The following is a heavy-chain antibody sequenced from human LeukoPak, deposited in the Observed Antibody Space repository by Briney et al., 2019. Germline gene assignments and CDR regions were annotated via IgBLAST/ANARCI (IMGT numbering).Heavy chain of an antibody. CDR3: ARQNSSGWSDPLDY. CDR1: GGTFSSYA. V-gene: IGHV1-69*06. Sequence: GASVKVSCKASGGTFSSYAVTWVRQAPGQGLEWMGGIIPIFGTANYAQKFQGRVTITADKSTSTAYMELSSLRSEDTAVYYCARQNSSGWSDPLDYWGQGTLVTVSS. J-gene: IGHJ4*02. CDR2: IIPIFGTA. D-gene: IGHD6-19*01.